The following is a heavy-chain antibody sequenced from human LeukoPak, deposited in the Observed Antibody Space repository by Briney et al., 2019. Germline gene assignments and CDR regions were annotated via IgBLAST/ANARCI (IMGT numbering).Heavy chain of an antibody. Sequence: ASVKVSCKVSGYTLTELSMHWVRQAPGKGLEWMGGFDPEDGETIYAQKFQGRVTMTEDTSTDTAYMELSSLRSEDTAVYYCATDPPHYDSSGTLDLWGQGTLVTVSS. V-gene: IGHV1-24*01. CDR3: ATDPPHYDSSGTLDL. CDR1: GYTLTELS. CDR2: FDPEDGET. D-gene: IGHD3-22*01. J-gene: IGHJ4*02.